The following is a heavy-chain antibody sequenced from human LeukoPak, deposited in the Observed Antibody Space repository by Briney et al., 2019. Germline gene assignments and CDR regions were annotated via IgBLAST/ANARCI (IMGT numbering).Heavy chain of an antibody. CDR2: IYYSGST. Sequence: PSETLSLTCAVYGGSFSSYYWSWIRQPPGKGLEWIGYIYYSGSTNYNPSLKSRVTISVDTSKNQFSLKLSSVAAADTAVYYCARQRSNYDFWSGYYRSINWFDPWGQGTLVTVSS. J-gene: IGHJ5*02. D-gene: IGHD3-3*01. V-gene: IGHV4-59*08. CDR3: ARQRSNYDFWSGYYRSINWFDP. CDR1: GGSFSSYY.